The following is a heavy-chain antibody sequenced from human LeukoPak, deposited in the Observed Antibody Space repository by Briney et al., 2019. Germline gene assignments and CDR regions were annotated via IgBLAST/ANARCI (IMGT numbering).Heavy chain of an antibody. D-gene: IGHD2-21*01. CDR3: ARDYGPYPGCSWFDP. CDR1: GYTFTGYY. J-gene: IGHJ5*02. V-gene: IGHV1-2*06. CDR2: INCNGGGT. Sequence: ASVKVSCKASGYTFTGYYIHWVRQAPGQGLEWMGRINCNGGGTSYAQKFQGRVTMTRDTSISTAYMELGRLTSDDTAVYYCARDYGPYPGCSWFDPWGQGTLVTVSS.